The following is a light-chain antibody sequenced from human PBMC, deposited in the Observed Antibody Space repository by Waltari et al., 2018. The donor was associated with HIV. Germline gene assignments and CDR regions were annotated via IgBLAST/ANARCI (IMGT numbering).Light chain of an antibody. V-gene: IGLV6-57*04. Sequence: FMLTQPHPASVSPAPTVTITCTCTTTSSATCYVYCYQQPPGRAPTTLIHEDNQQHPPRAPPTLIIYDIHRPPGVPAQCSASSDSGSNASSPTIAVQETEDAADYFCSSSDYDIRVVFGRGTKLTVL. J-gene: IGLJ2*01. CDR2: EDNQQHPPRAPPTLIIYDI. CDR3: SSSDYDIRVV. CDR1: TTSSATCY.